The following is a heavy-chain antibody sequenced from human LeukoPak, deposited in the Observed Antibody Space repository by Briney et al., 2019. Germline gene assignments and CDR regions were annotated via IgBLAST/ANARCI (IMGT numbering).Heavy chain of an antibody. CDR3: ASLPYSGYNFDY. Sequence: SETLSLTCTVSGGSLSSGGYYWSWIRQHPGTGLEWIGYIYYSGSTYYNPSLKSRVTISVDTSKNQFSLKLSSVTAADTAVYYCASLPYSGYNFDYWGQGTLVTVSS. CDR1: GGSLSSGGYY. J-gene: IGHJ4*02. V-gene: IGHV4-31*03. D-gene: IGHD5-12*01. CDR2: IYYSGST.